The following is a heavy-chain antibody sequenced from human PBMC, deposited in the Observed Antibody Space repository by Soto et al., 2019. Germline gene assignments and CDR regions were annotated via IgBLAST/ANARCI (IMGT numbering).Heavy chain of an antibody. D-gene: IGHD4-17*01. CDR1: GFTVSSNH. V-gene: IGHV3-53*01. J-gene: IGHJ4*02. Sequence: EVQLVESGGGLTQPGGSLRLSCAVSGFTVSSNHVTWVRQATGKGLQWVSTISNDGSTYYADSVKGRFTISRDNSKNTLFLQRNSLRAEDTARYYCAGYGGNSVWGQGTLVTVSS. CDR3: AGYGGNSV. CDR2: ISNDGST.